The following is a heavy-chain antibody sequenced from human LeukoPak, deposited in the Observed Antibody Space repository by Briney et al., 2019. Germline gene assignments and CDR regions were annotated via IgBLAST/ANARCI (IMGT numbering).Heavy chain of an antibody. CDR2: IYPGDSDT. D-gene: IGHD4-23*01. J-gene: IGHJ4*02. CDR1: GYSFTSYW. Sequence: GESLKISCKGSGYSFTSYWIGWVRQMPGKGLEWMGIIYPGDSDTRYGPSFQGQVTISADKSISTAYLQWSSLKASDTAMYYCARLSRDYGGNVWYFDYWGQGTLVTVSS. V-gene: IGHV5-51*01. CDR3: ARLSRDYGGNVWYFDY.